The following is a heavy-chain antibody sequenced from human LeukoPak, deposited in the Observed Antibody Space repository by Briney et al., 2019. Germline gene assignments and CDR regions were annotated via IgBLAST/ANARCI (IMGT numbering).Heavy chain of an antibody. V-gene: IGHV1-69*13. J-gene: IGHJ4*02. CDR1: GGTFSSYA. Sequence: SVKVSCKASGGTFSSYAISWVRQAPGQGLEWMGGIIPIFGTANYAQKFQGRVTITADESTSTAYMELSSLRSEDTAVYYCARDKWPYYYGSGSYYNFDYRGQGTLVTVSS. CDR3: ARDKWPYYYGSGSYYNFDY. D-gene: IGHD3-10*01. CDR2: IIPIFGTA.